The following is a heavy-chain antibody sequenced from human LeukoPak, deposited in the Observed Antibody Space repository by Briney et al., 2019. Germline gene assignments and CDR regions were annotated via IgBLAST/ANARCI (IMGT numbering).Heavy chain of an antibody. D-gene: IGHD2-15*01. J-gene: IGHJ4*02. CDR2: ISGSGGST. Sequence: GGSLRLSCAASGFTFSSYAMSWVRQAPGKGLEWVSAISGSGGSTYYADSVKGRFAISRDNSKNTLYLQMNSLRAEDTAVYYCAKDADIVVVVAADFDYWGQGTLVTVSS. V-gene: IGHV3-23*01. CDR3: AKDADIVVVVAADFDY. CDR1: GFTFSSYA.